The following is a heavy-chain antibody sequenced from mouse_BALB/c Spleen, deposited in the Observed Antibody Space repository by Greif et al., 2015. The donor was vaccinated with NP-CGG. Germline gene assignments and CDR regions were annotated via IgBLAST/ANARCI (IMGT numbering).Heavy chain of an antibody. CDR1: GFTFSDYG. Sequence: EVMLVESGGGLVQPGGSRKLPCAASGFTFSDYGMAWVRQAPGKGPEWVAFISNLAYSIYYADTVTGRFTISRENAKNTLYLEMSSLRSEDTAMYYCARGSYGNYGAMDYWGQGTSVTVSS. CDR2: ISNLAYSI. V-gene: IGHV5-15*02. CDR3: ARGSYGNYGAMDY. J-gene: IGHJ4*01. D-gene: IGHD2-1*01.